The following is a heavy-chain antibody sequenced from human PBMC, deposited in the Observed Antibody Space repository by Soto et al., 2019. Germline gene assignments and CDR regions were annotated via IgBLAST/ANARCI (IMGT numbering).Heavy chain of an antibody. Sequence: QVQLEQSGAEVKRPGSSVRVSCKVSGDTYSSNTISWIRQAPGQGLEWMGRVIVATPPAILARPLYGRVAISADRSTRPAELVVTSLSSEDTSRYYCATVAGALNYSDSHTDFHVRGPGTPVTVSS. D-gene: IGHD1-26*01. CDR2: VIVATPPA. J-gene: IGHJ2*01. CDR3: ATVAGALNYSDSHTDFHV. CDR1: GDTYSSNT. V-gene: IGHV1-69*08.